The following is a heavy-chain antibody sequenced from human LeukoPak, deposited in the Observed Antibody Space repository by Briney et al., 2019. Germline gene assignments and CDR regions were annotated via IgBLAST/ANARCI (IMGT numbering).Heavy chain of an antibody. V-gene: IGHV3-48*01. CDR3: ASWSSNAFDI. CDR1: GIIFSTYS. J-gene: IGHJ3*02. CDR2: ISSSSNTI. D-gene: IGHD3-3*01. Sequence: GGSLRLSCAASGIIFSTYSMTWVRQAPGKGLEWVSYISSSSNTIYYADSVKGRFTIPRDNAKNSLYLQMNRLRAEDTAVYYCASWSSNAFDIWGQGTMVTVSS.